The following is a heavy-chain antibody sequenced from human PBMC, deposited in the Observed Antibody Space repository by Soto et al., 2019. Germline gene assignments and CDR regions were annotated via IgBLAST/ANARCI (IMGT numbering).Heavy chain of an antibody. J-gene: IGHJ6*02. CDR1: GYTFTSYY. V-gene: IGHV1-46*01. CDR2: INPSGGST. Sequence: ASVKVSCKASGYTFTSYYMHCVRQAPGQGLEWMGIINPSGGSTSYAQKFQGRVTMTRDTSTSTVYMELSRLRSDDTAVYYCARGGHYYGSGSYYAKGVGMDVWGQGTTVTVSS. CDR3: ARGGHYYGSGSYYAKGVGMDV. D-gene: IGHD3-10*01.